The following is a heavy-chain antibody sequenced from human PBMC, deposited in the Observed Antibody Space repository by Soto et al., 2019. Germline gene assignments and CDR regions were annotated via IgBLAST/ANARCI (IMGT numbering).Heavy chain of an antibody. J-gene: IGHJ4*02. Sequence: QVQLVESGGGVVQPGRSLRLSCAASGFTFSSYGMHWVRQAPGKGLEWVAVIWYDGSNKYYADSVKGRLTISRDNSKNTLYLQMNSLRAEDTAVYYCARDQQEGKGSGWYFDYWGQGTLVTVSS. CDR1: GFTFSSYG. CDR3: ARDQQEGKGSGWYFDY. D-gene: IGHD6-19*01. CDR2: IWYDGSNK. V-gene: IGHV3-33*01.